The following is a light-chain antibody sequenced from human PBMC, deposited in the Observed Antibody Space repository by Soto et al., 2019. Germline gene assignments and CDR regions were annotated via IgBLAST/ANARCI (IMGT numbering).Light chain of an antibody. J-gene: IGLJ1*01. Sequence: QSVLTQPPSASGTPGQRVTISCSGSSSNIGSNLVNWYQRFPGTAPKLLIYNNNQRPSGVPGRFSGPKSGTSASLAVSGLQSEDEADYYCAAWDDSLNGGVFGTGTKVTVL. CDR3: AAWDDSLNGGV. CDR2: NNN. V-gene: IGLV1-44*01. CDR1: SSNIGSNL.